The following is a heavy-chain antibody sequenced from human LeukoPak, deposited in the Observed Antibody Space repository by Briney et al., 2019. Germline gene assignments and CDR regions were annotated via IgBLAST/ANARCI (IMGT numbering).Heavy chain of an antibody. V-gene: IGHV4-34*01. CDR3: ARGPRRRGYSGYDIGYYYYYMDV. J-gene: IGHJ6*03. D-gene: IGHD5-12*01. CDR1: GGSFSGYY. Sequence: PSETLSLTCAVYGGSFSGYYWSWIRQPPGKGLEWIGEINHSGSTNYNPSLKSRVTISVDTSKNQFSLKLSSVTAADTAVYYCARGPRRRGYSGYDIGYYYYYMDVWGKGTMVTVSS. CDR2: INHSGST.